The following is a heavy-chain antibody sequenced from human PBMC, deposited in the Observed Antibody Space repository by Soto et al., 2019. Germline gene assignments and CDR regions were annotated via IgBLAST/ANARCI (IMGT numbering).Heavy chain of an antibody. Sequence: QVQLQESGPGLVNPSQTLSLTCTVSGGSISSGGYYWSCLRQHPGKGLGWIGYVNYSGSNYYNQYLRTRVTVAVDMSKNQYSLKLSSVNAADTAVYYCARTPLLWREGTLVTVSS. J-gene: IGHJ4*02. CDR3: ARTPLL. D-gene: IGHD1-26*01. CDR2: VNYSGSN. V-gene: IGHV4-31*03. CDR1: GGSISSGGYY.